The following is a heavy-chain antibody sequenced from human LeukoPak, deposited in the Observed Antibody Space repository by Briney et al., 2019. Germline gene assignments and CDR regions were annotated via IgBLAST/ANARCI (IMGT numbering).Heavy chain of an antibody. V-gene: IGHV3-21*01. CDR1: GFTFSSYS. Sequence: GGSLRLSCAASGFTFSSYSMNWVRQAPGKGLEWVSSINSSSSYIYYADSVKGRFTISRDNAKNSLYLQMNSLRAEDTAVYYCARDPPRCSGGSCYLDYWGQGTLVTVSS. D-gene: IGHD2-15*01. CDR3: ARDPPRCSGGSCYLDY. CDR2: INSSSSYI. J-gene: IGHJ4*02.